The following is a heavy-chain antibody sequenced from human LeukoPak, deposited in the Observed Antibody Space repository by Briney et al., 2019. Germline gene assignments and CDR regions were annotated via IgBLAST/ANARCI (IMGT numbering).Heavy chain of an antibody. CDR1: GGTFSIYA. CDR2: IIPIFGTA. D-gene: IGHD5-18*01. V-gene: IGHV1-69*13. Sequence: GASVKVSCTASGGTFSIYAISWVRQAPGQGLEWMGGIIPIFGTANYAQKFQGRVTITADESTSTAYMELSSLRSEDTAVYYCARGVNTAMLLYNWFDPWGQGTLVTVSS. J-gene: IGHJ5*02. CDR3: ARGVNTAMLLYNWFDP.